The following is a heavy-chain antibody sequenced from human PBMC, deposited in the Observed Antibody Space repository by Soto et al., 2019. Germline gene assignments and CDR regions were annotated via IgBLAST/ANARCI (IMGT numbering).Heavy chain of an antibody. CDR1: GFTFSSYS. CDR3: ARDRSHSSSWRPDYFDY. Sequence: GGSLRLSCAASGFTFSSYSMNWVRQAPGKGLEWVSYISSSSSTIYYADSVKGRFTISRDNAKNSLYLQMNSLRDEDTAVYYCARDRSHSSSWRPDYFDYWGQGTLVTVSS. D-gene: IGHD6-13*01. V-gene: IGHV3-48*02. J-gene: IGHJ4*02. CDR2: ISSSSSTI.